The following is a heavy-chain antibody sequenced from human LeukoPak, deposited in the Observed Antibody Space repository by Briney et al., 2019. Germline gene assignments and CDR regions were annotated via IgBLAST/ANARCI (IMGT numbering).Heavy chain of an antibody. Sequence: GGSLRLSCAASGFTFSSYSMNWVRQAPGKGLEWVSYISSSSSTIYYADSVKGRFTISRDNAKNSLYLQMNSLRAEDTAVYYCATNREWLVPDYYYGMDVWGQGTTVTVSS. CDR2: ISSSSSTI. V-gene: IGHV3-48*04. J-gene: IGHJ6*02. CDR3: ATNREWLVPDYYYGMDV. D-gene: IGHD6-19*01. CDR1: GFTFSSYS.